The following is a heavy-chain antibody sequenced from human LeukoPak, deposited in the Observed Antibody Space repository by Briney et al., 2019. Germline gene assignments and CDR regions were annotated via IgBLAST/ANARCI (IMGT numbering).Heavy chain of an antibody. Sequence: PSETLSLTCTVSGGSISSYYWSWIRQPPGKGLEWIGYIYYSGSTNYNPSLKSRVTISVDTFKNQFSLKLSSVTAADTAVYYCARGGGPYYYGSGSYSDFDYWGQGTLVTVSS. D-gene: IGHD3-10*01. CDR3: ARGGGPYYYGSGSYSDFDY. CDR2: IYYSGST. V-gene: IGHV4-59*01. CDR1: GGSISSYY. J-gene: IGHJ4*02.